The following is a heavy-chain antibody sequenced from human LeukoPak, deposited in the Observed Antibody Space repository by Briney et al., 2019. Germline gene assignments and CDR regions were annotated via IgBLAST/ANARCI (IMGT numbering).Heavy chain of an antibody. CDR3: AKDIMGRKAARPWAFDY. J-gene: IGHJ4*02. D-gene: IGHD6-6*01. CDR2: ISGSGGNT. Sequence: PGGSLRLFCAASGFTFSSYAMSWVRQAPGKGLEWVSVISGSGGNTYYADSVKGRFTISRDNSKNTLYLQMNSLRAEDTAVYYCAKDIMGRKAARPWAFDYWGQGTLVTVSS. CDR1: GFTFSSYA. V-gene: IGHV3-23*01.